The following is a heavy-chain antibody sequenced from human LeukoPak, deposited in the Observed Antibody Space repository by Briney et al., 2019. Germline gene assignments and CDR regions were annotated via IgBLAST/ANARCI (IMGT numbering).Heavy chain of an antibody. Sequence: SETLSLTCTVSGGSIGSSRSYWGWIRQPPGKGLEWIGSVFHSGTTYYNPSLKSRVTISVDTSKNQFSLKLSSVTAADTAVYYCATRAGSGYYYVDYWGQGTLVTVSS. J-gene: IGHJ4*02. CDR1: GGSIGSSRSY. V-gene: IGHV4-39*07. CDR3: ATRAGSGYYYVDY. D-gene: IGHD3-22*01. CDR2: VFHSGTT.